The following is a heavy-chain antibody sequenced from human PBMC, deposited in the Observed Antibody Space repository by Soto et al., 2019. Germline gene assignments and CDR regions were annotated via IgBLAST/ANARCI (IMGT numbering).Heavy chain of an antibody. J-gene: IGHJ6*02. Sequence: VQLLEAGGGLAQPGGSLRLSCTASGFTFSNPAMTWVRQAPGKGLEWVALITNDGNNEYYRESVKGRFSISRGRSTNTVDLLMNSLRPEDTGVYYCAKEGPGGGRHFYYAMDVWGQGTTVTVSS. CDR2: ITNDGNNE. D-gene: IGHD1-26*01. CDR1: GFTFSNPA. CDR3: AKEGPGGGRHFYYAMDV. V-gene: IGHV3-30*02.